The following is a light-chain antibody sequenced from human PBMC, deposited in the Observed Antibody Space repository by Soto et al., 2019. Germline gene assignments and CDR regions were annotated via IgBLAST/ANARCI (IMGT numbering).Light chain of an antibody. CDR1: QSVSRY. CDR3: QQRSNRPLT. V-gene: IGKV3-11*01. J-gene: IGKJ5*01. Sequence: EIVLTQSPATLSLSPGERATLSCRASQSVSRYLAWYQQKPGQAPRLLIYDASNRVTGIPARFSGSGSGTDFTLTITSLEPEDFAVYYCQQRSNRPLTFGQGTRL. CDR2: DAS.